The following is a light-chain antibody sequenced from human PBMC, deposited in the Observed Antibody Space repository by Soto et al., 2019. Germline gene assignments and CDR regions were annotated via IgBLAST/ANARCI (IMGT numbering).Light chain of an antibody. CDR3: SSYTASSTLV. V-gene: IGLV2-14*01. CDR1: SSDVGDYKS. J-gene: IGLJ2*01. Sequence: QSALTQPASVSGSPGQSITISCTGTSSDVGDYKSVSWYQQHPGKAPKLMIYDVTNRPSGVSNRFSGSKSGNTASLTISGLQADDEADYYCSSYTASSTLVFGGGTKLTVL. CDR2: DVT.